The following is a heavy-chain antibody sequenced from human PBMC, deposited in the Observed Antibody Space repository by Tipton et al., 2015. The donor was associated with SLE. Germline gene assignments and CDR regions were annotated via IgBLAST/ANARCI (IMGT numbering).Heavy chain of an antibody. D-gene: IGHD3-22*01. Sequence: TLSLTCTVSGGSISTSSYYWSWIRQPAGKGLEWIGRIYTSGSTNYNPSLKSRVTISVDTSKNQFSLKLSSVTAADTAVYYCARRSYYDSSGYYDYWGQGTLVTVSS. CDR2: IYTSGST. CDR1: GGSISTSSYY. CDR3: ARRSYYDSSGYYDY. V-gene: IGHV4-61*02. J-gene: IGHJ4*02.